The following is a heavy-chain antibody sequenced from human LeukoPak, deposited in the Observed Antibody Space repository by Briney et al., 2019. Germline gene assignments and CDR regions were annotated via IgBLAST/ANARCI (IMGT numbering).Heavy chain of an antibody. Sequence: GGSLRLSCEASGFAFSFFAMSWLRQPPGKGLEWVSAISGSGGSTYYADSVKGRFTISRDNSKNTPYLQMNSLRAEDTAVYYCAKGDRITIFGVAKGGTHFDYWGQGTLVTVSS. CDR3: AKGDRITIFGVAKGGTHFDY. CDR1: GFAFSFFA. J-gene: IGHJ4*02. D-gene: IGHD3-3*01. CDR2: ISGSGGST. V-gene: IGHV3-23*01.